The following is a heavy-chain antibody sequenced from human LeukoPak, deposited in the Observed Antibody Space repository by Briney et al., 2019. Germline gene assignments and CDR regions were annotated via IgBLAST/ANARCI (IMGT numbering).Heavy chain of an antibody. CDR2: INHSGST. J-gene: IGHJ6*02. CDR1: GGSFSGYY. CDR3: ARDASYGSRVQDYYYYGMDV. Sequence: KPSETLSLTCAVYGGSFSGYYWSWIRQPPGKGLEWIGEINHSGSTNYNPSLKSRVTISVDTSKNQFSLKLSSVTAADTAVYYCARDASYGSRVQDYYYYGMDVWGQGTTVTVSS. V-gene: IGHV4-34*01. D-gene: IGHD3-10*01.